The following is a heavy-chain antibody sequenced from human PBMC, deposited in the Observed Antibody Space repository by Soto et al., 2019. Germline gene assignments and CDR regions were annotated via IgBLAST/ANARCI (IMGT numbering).Heavy chain of an antibody. D-gene: IGHD1-26*01. CDR2: INPSGGST. V-gene: IGHV1-46*01. CDR1: GYTFTSYY. CDR3: ASEIVGALRSAFDI. J-gene: IGHJ3*02. Sequence: GTSVKVSCKAAGYTFTSYYMHWVRQAPGQGLERMGTINPSGGSTSYAQTFQGRVTMTRDTSTSTVYMELSSLRSEYTAVYYCASEIVGALRSAFDIWGQGTRVTVS.